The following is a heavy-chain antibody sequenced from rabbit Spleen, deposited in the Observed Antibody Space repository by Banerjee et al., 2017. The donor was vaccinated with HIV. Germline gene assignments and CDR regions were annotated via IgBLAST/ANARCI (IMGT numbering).Heavy chain of an antibody. CDR1: GFDFSGYG. CDR3: ARDLVAVIGWNFNL. Sequence: QEQVVESGGGPVQPGGSLKLSCKASGFDFSGYGVSWVRQAPGKGLEWIGYIDPLFGSTYYASWVNGRFTISSHNAQNTLYLQLNSLTAADTATYFCARDLVAVIGWNFNLWGPGTLVTVS. D-gene: IGHD5-1*01. CDR2: IDPLFGST. J-gene: IGHJ4*01. V-gene: IGHV1S47*01.